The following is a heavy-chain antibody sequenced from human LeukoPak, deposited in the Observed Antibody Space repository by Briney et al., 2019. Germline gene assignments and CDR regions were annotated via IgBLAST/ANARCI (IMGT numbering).Heavy chain of an antibody. Sequence: PGGSLRLSCAASGFTFSDYYMSWIRQAPGKGLEWVSYISSSGSTIYYADSVKGRFTISRDNSKNTLYVQMNSLRAEDTAVYYCAKDLTLGADGTYFDYWGQGTLVTVSS. D-gene: IGHD6-13*01. CDR3: AKDLTLGADGTYFDY. J-gene: IGHJ4*02. V-gene: IGHV3-11*04. CDR1: GFTFSDYY. CDR2: ISSSGSTI.